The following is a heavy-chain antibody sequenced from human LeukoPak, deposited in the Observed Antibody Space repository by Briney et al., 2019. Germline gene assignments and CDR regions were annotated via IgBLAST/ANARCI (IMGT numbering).Heavy chain of an antibody. Sequence: GGSLRLSCAASGFTFSSYSMNWVRQAPGKGLEWVSYISSSSSTIYYADSVKGRFTISRDNAKNSLYLQMNSLRAEDTAVYYCARGYYRVDYWGQGTLVTVSS. D-gene: IGHD2-15*01. CDR3: ARGYYRVDY. J-gene: IGHJ4*02. CDR2: ISSSSSTI. CDR1: GFTFSSYS. V-gene: IGHV3-48*01.